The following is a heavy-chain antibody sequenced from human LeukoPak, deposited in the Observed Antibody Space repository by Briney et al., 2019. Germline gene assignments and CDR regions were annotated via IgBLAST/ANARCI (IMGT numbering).Heavy chain of an antibody. V-gene: IGHV1-8*01. CDR3: ARGPQWRGNYYYMDV. J-gene: IGHJ6*03. Sequence: ASVKVSCKASVYSFTNFDINWVRQAPGQGLEWMGWMNPNSGNKGYAQKFQGRVTITMNTSISTAYMDLSSLRSEDRAVYYCARGPQWRGNYYYMDVWGRGTTVTVSS. D-gene: IGHD6-19*01. CDR1: VYSFTNFD. CDR2: MNPNSGNK.